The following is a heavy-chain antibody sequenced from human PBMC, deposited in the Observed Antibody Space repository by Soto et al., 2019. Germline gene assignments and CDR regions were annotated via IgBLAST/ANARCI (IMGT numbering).Heavy chain of an antibody. J-gene: IGHJ3*01. V-gene: IGHV4-30-4*01. CDR1: GGSISSGNHF. CDR2: IFYSGTA. D-gene: IGHD2-21*01. CDR3: AREVITPVHQGADDAFDV. Sequence: QVQLQEAGPGLVKPSQTLSLTCIVSGGSISSGNHFWSWIRQPPGKGLAWIGYIFYSGTAYYNSSLKSRVSLSVDTSTNQFSRNLSSVTAADTAMYYCAREVITPVHQGADDAFDVWGQGTMVTVSS.